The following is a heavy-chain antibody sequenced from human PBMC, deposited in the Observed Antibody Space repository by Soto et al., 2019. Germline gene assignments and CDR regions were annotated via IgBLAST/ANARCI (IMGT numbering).Heavy chain of an antibody. V-gene: IGHV3-33*01. Sequence: QVQLVESGGGVVQPGRSLRLSCAASGFTFSSYGMHWVRQAPGKGLEWVAVIWYDGSNKYYADSVKGRFTISRDNSKNTLYLQTNNTRSQDTSVFYCARDDSRIFDYWCQGTLGTVSS. D-gene: IGHD6-13*01. CDR1: GFTFSSYG. CDR2: IWYDGSNK. CDR3: ARDDSRIFDY. J-gene: IGHJ4*02.